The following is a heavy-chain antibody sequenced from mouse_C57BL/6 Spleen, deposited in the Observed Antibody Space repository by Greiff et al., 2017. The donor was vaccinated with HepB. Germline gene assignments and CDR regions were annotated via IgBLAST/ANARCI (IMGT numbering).Heavy chain of an antibody. CDR2: INPNYGTT. J-gene: IGHJ4*01. CDR3: ARKGVPNWGVYYYAMDY. CDR1: GYSFTDYN. D-gene: IGHD4-1*01. Sequence: EVQLQQSGPELVKPGASVKISCKASGYSFTDYNMNWVKQSNGKSLEWIGVINPNYGTTSYNQKFKGKATLTVDQSSSTAYMQLNSLTSEDSAVYYSARKGVPNWGVYYYAMDYWGQGTSVTVSS. V-gene: IGHV1-39*01.